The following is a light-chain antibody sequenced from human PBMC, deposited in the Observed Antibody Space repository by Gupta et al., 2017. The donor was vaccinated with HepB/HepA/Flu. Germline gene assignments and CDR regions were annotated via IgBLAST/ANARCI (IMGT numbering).Light chain of an antibody. J-gene: IGLJ3*02. Sequence: SALTQPAPVSGSPGQSITISCTGTSSDVGSYNLVSWYQQHPGKSPKLMIYEVSKRPSGVANRFSGSKSGNTASLTISGLQAEDEADYYCCSYAGSSTWVFGGVTKLTVL. CDR2: EVS. CDR3: CSYAGSSTWV. CDR1: SSDVGSYNL. V-gene: IGLV2-23*02.